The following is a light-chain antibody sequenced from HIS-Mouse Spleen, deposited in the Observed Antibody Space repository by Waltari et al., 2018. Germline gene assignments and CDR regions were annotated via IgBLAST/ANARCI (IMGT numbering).Light chain of an antibody. CDR1: SGHSSYA. CDR3: QTWGTGWV. CDR2: LNSDGSH. V-gene: IGLV4-69*01. J-gene: IGLJ3*02. Sequence: QLVLPQSPSASASLGASVKLTCTLSSGHSSYAIAGHQQQPEKGPRYLMKLNSDGSHSKGDGIPDRFSGSSSGAERYLTISSLQSEDEADYYCQTWGTGWVFGGGTKLTVL.